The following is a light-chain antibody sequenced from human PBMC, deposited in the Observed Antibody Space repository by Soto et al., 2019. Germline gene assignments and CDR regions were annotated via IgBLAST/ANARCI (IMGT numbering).Light chain of an antibody. V-gene: IGKV1-9*01. CDR2: AAS. CDR3: QQLNTYPFT. Sequence: IQLTQSPSSLSASVGDRVTITRRASQGISSYVAWYQQKPGKAPKLLIYAASILEIGVPSRFSGSGYGTDFTLTISSLQPEDYATYYCQQLNTYPFTFGPGAKVDIK. J-gene: IGKJ3*01. CDR1: QGISSY.